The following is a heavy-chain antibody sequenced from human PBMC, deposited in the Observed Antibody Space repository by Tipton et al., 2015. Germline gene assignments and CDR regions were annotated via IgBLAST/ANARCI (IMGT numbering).Heavy chain of an antibody. J-gene: IGHJ4*02. Sequence: TLSLTCSVSGASVSSGFYYWTWIRQPPGKGLEWIGRIDGSGSTNYNPSLESRVTISLDTSKNQFSLKLTSVTDADTAVYYCARHRFSYPLESDYWGPGTLVTVSS. CDR3: ARHRFSYPLESDY. V-gene: IGHV4-61*02. CDR2: IDGSGST. D-gene: IGHD2-21*01. CDR1: GASVSSGFYY.